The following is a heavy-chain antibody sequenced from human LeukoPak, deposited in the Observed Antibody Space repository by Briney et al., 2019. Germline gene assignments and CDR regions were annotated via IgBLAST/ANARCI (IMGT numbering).Heavy chain of an antibody. V-gene: IGHV3-23*01. J-gene: IGHJ4*02. CDR2: ISSSRAST. Sequence: ISSSRASTYNAASVKGRVTICRDNTENTLYLEMNRLRADDTAVYYCAKQRSSYYDSSDYWGQGTLVTVSS. D-gene: IGHD3-22*01. CDR3: AKQRSSYYDSSDY.